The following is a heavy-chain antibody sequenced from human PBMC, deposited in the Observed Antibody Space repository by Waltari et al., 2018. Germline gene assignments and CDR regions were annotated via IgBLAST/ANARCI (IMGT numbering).Heavy chain of an antibody. CDR3: AREYCGGDCRLFDY. Sequence: LVQSGAEVMKPGASVQVSCKASRDGVTEHYIHWVRQAPGQGLEWMGWVNPNGGGTNYAQRFAGRITVTWDTSISTAYMEFSRLTSGDTAVYFCAREYCGGDCRLFDYWGQGTLVTVSS. J-gene: IGHJ4*02. CDR2: VNPNGGGT. CDR1: RDGVTEHY. D-gene: IGHD2-21*02. V-gene: IGHV1-2*02.